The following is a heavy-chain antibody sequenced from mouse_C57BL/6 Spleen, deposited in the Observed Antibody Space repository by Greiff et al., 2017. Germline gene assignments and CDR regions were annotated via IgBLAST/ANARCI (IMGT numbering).Heavy chain of an antibody. J-gene: IGHJ2*01. CDR1: GFTFSDYG. V-gene: IGHV5-17*01. D-gene: IGHD1-1*01. CDR3: ARGFTTVVATRYFDY. CDR2: ISSGSSTI. Sequence: EVKLVESGGGLVKPGGSLKLSCAASGFTFSDYGMHWVRQAPEKGLEWVAYISSGSSTIYYADTVKGRFTLSRDNAKNTLFLQMTSLRSEDTARYYCARGFTTVVATRYFDYWGQGTTLTVSS.